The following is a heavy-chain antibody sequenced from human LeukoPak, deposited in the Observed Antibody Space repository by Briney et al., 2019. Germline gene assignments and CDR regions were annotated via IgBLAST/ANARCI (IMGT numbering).Heavy chain of an antibody. V-gene: IGHV1-46*01. CDR3: ASARPAAMGKGYNWFDP. D-gene: IGHD5-18*01. J-gene: IGHJ5*02. CDR1: GYTFTSYD. CDR2: INPSGGST. Sequence: ASVKVSCKASGYTFTSYDMHWVRQAPGQGLEWMGRINPSGGSTSYAQKFQGRVTMTTDTSTSTVYMELSSLRSEDTAVYYCASARPAAMGKGYNWFDPWGQGTLVTVSS.